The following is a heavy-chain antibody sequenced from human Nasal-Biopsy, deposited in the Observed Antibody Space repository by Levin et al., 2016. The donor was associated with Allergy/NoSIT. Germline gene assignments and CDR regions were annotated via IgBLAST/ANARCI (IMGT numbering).Heavy chain of an antibody. CDR1: GFSFNTFW. Sequence: GESLKISCAASGFSFNTFWMAWVRQVPGKGLEWVANINPEGTGGDFVDSLKGRFTISRDNAKNSLFLQMNSLRAEDTAVYYCARYGWGTHHFDSWGQGTLVTASS. CDR3: ARYGWGTHHFDS. J-gene: IGHJ4*02. CDR2: INPEGTGG. D-gene: IGHD3-10*01. V-gene: IGHV3-7*04.